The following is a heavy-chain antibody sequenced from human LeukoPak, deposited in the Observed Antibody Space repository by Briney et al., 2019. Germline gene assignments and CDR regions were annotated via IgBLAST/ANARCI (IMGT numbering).Heavy chain of an antibody. Sequence: LSGKSLRLSCAASGFTFSSYAMSWVRQAPGKGLEWVSAISGSGGSTYYADSVKGRFTISRDNSKNTLYLQMNSLRAEDTAVYYCAKDPSFWSGYFDYWGQGTLVTVSS. D-gene: IGHD3-3*01. CDR1: GFTFSSYA. V-gene: IGHV3-23*01. J-gene: IGHJ4*02. CDR2: ISGSGGST. CDR3: AKDPSFWSGYFDY.